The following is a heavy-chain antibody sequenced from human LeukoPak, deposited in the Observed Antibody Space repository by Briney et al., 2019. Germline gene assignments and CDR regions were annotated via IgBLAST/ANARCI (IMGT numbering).Heavy chain of an antibody. CDR2: ISPSGDST. CDR3: AKAKYDSSGYYYEGGAFDI. V-gene: IGHV3-23*01. CDR1: GFTFNNYA. D-gene: IGHD3-22*01. J-gene: IGHJ3*02. Sequence: GGSLRLSCAASGFTFNNYAMNWVRQAPGKGLEWVSHISPSGDSTYYADSVKGRFTISRDNSKNTLYLQMNSLRAEDTAVYYCAKAKYDSSGYYYEGGAFDIWGQGTMVTVSS.